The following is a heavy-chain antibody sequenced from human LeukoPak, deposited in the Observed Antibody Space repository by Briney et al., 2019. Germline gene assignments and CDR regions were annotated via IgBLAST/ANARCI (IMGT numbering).Heavy chain of an antibody. CDR1: GFTYNKVW. V-gene: IGHV3-30*03. CDR3: ARTDTYYDFWSGYYTGMDGYYFDY. Sequence: GGSLRLSCTASGFTYNKVWMNWVRQAPGKGLEWVAVISYDGSNKYYADSVKGRFTISRDNSKNTLYLQMNSLRAEDTAVYYCARTDTYYDFWSGYYTGMDGYYFDYWGQGTLVTVSS. CDR2: ISYDGSNK. J-gene: IGHJ4*02. D-gene: IGHD3-3*01.